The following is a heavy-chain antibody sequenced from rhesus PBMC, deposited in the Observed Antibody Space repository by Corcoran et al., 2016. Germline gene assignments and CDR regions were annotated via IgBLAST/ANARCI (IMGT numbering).Heavy chain of an antibody. CDR2: IYGSSVST. CDR3: ARQNNWNYVGYFDY. Sequence: QVQLQESGPGVVKPSETLSLTCAVSGGSISSGYDWSWIRQPPGKGLEWLGYIYGSSVSTNYNPSLKYRGTSSKDASKNQFSLKLSSVTAADTAVYYCARQNNWNYVGYFDYWGQGVLVTVSS. J-gene: IGHJ4*01. D-gene: IGHD1-26*01. V-gene: IGHV4-76*01. CDR1: GGSISSGYD.